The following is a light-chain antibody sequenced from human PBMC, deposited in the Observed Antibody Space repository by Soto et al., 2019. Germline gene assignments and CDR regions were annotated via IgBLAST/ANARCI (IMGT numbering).Light chain of an antibody. CDR1: SSDVGGYNY. Sequence: QSALTQPPSASGSPGQSVTISCTGTSSDVGGYNYVSWYQQHPGKAPKLMIYEVSKRPSGVPDRFSGSKSGNTASLTVSGLQAEDEADYYCSSSAGTNGYVFGTGTKLTVL. CDR2: EVS. CDR3: SSSAGTNGYV. J-gene: IGLJ1*01. V-gene: IGLV2-8*01.